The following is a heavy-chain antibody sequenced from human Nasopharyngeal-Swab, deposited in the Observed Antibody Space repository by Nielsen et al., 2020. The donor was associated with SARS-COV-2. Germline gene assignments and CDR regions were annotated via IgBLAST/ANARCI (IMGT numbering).Heavy chain of an antibody. CDR3: AKDETYYDFWSGYFRWFDP. Sequence: WIRQPPGKGLEWVSAISGSGGSTYYADSVKGRFTISRDNSKNTLYLQTNSLRAEDTAVYYCAKDETYYDFWSGYFRWFDPWGQGTLVTVSS. V-gene: IGHV3-23*01. J-gene: IGHJ5*02. D-gene: IGHD3-3*01. CDR2: ISGSGGST.